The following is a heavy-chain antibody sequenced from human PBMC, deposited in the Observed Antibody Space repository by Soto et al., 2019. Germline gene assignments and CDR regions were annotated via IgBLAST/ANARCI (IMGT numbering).Heavy chain of an antibody. D-gene: IGHD3-22*01. Sequence: PGGSLRLSCAASGFTFSSYSMNWVRQAPGKGLEWVSSISSSSSYIYCADSVKGRFTISRDNAKNSLYLQMNSLRAEDTAVYYCAGRVYYYDSSGYETDAFDIWGQGTMVTVSS. J-gene: IGHJ3*02. V-gene: IGHV3-21*01. CDR2: ISSSSSYI. CDR1: GFTFSSYS. CDR3: AGRVYYYDSSGYETDAFDI.